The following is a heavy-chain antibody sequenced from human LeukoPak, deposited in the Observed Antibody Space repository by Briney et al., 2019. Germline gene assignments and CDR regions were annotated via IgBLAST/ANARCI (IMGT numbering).Heavy chain of an antibody. CDR2: ISGSGGGT. V-gene: IGHV3-23*01. CDR3: AKDREMATIRSYGYFDY. J-gene: IGHJ4*02. Sequence: GSLRLSCAASGFTFSSYAMSWVRQAPGKGLEWVSAISGSGGGTYYADSVKGRFTISRDNSKNTLYLQMNSLRAEDTAVYYCAKDREMATIRSYGYFDYWGQGTLVTVSS. D-gene: IGHD5-24*01. CDR1: GFTFSSYA.